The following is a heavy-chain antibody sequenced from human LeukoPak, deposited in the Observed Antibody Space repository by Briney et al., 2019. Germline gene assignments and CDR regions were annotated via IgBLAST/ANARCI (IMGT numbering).Heavy chain of an antibody. V-gene: IGHV1-2*06. CDR1: GYTFTAYY. CDR2: INPNSGGT. CDR3: AREGDYGGLYYFDY. D-gene: IGHD4/OR15-4a*01. J-gene: IGHJ4*02. Sequence: ASVKVSCKASGYTFTAYYMHWVRQAPGQGLEWMGRINPNSGGTNYAQNFQGRVTMPRDTTISTAYMELSRLRSDDTAVYYCAREGDYGGLYYFDYWGQGTLVTVSS.